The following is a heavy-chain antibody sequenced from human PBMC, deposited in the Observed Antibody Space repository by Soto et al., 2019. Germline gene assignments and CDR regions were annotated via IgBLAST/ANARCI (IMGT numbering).Heavy chain of an antibody. CDR1: GGTFSSYA. CDR3: ASGGCMLPLLDYYYGMDV. CDR2: IIPIFGTA. J-gene: IGHJ6*02. V-gene: IGHV1-69*06. D-gene: IGHD2-8*01. Sequence: ASVKVSCKASGGTFSSYAISWVRQAPGQGLEWMGGIIPIFGTANYAQKFQGRVTITADKSTSTAYMELSSLRSEDTAAYYCASGGCMLPLLDYYYGMDVWGQGTTVTVSS.